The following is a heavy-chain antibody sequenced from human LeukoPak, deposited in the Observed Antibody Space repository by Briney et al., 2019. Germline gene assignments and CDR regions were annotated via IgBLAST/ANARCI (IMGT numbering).Heavy chain of an antibody. CDR1: GASISSGSYY. CDR2: ISYSGST. J-gene: IGHJ4*02. CDR3: ARGMSYFDY. D-gene: IGHD5/OR15-5a*01. Sequence: SETLSLTCTVSGASISSGSYYWGWIRQPPGKGLEYIGSISYSGSTYYNPSLKSRVTISVDTSKNQFSLELSSVTAADTAVYYCARGMSYFDYWGQGTLVTVSS. V-gene: IGHV4-39*07.